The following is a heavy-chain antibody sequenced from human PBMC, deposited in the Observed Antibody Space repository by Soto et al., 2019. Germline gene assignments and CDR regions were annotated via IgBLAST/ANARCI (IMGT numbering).Heavy chain of an antibody. CDR1: GYTFTSYA. D-gene: IGHD3-9*01. CDR2: INADSGNT. J-gene: IGHJ3*02. CDR3: ARGTVYDILTGFARHAFDI. Sequence: ASVKVSCNASGYTFTSYAMHWVRQAPGQRLEWMGWINADSGNTNYAQKFQGWVTMTRDTSISTAYMELSRLRSDDTAVYYCARGTVYDILTGFARHAFDIWGQGTMVTVSS. V-gene: IGHV1-2*04.